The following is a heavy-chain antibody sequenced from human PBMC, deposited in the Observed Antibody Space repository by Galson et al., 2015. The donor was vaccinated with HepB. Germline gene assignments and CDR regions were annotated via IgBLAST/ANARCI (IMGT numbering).Heavy chain of an antibody. D-gene: IGHD2-2*01. Sequence: SLRLSCAASGFTFSSYWMHWVRQAPGKGLVWVSRINSDGSSTSYADSVKGRFTISRDNAKNTLYLQMNSLRAEDTAVYYCASGIVVPAGGAFDIWGQGTMVTVSS. J-gene: IGHJ3*02. CDR3: ASGIVVPAGGAFDI. CDR1: GFTFSSYW. CDR2: INSDGSST. V-gene: IGHV3-74*01.